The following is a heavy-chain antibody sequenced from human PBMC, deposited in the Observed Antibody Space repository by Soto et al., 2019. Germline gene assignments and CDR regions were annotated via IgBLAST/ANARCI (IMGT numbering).Heavy chain of an antibody. Sequence: PSETLSLTCAISGDSVPSNSAAWNWIRQSPSRGLEWLGRTYYRSKWYNDYAVSVKSRITINPDTSKNQFSLQLNSVTPEDTAVYYCARGDSNYVEGYNWFDPWGQGTLVTVSS. V-gene: IGHV6-1*01. CDR2: TYYRSKWYN. J-gene: IGHJ5*02. CDR3: ARGDSNYVEGYNWFDP. D-gene: IGHD4-4*01. CDR1: GDSVPSNSAA.